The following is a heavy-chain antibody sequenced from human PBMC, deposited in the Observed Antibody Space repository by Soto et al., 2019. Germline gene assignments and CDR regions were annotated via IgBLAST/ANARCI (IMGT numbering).Heavy chain of an antibody. CDR2: ISNSGGST. CDR3: AKGCGGDCYSGVQY. J-gene: IGHJ4*02. CDR1: GFTFSSSA. V-gene: IGHV3-23*01. Sequence: EVQLLESGRGLVQPGGSLRLSCAASGFTFSSSAMGWVRQAPGKGLEWVSSISNSGGSTYYADSVKGRFTISRDNSKNPLYLQMNSLQAEDTAVYYCAKGCGGDCYSGVQYWGQGTLVTVSS. D-gene: IGHD2-21*02.